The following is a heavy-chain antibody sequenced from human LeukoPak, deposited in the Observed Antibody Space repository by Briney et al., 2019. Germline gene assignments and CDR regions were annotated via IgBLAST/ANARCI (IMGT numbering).Heavy chain of an antibody. D-gene: IGHD3-3*01. Sequence: SETLSLTCTVSGDSISSISYYWGWIRQPPGKGLEWIGCIYYSGSTYYNPSLKSRVTISVDTSKNQFSLKLSSVTAEDTAVYYCASLRITIFGVVIIEYYFDYWGQGNLVTVSA. V-gene: IGHV4-39*01. CDR2: IYYSGST. CDR3: ASLRITIFGVVIIEYYFDY. CDR1: GDSISSISYY. J-gene: IGHJ4*02.